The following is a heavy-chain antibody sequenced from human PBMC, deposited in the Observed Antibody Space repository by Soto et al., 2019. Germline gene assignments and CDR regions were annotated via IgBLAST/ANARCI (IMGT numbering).Heavy chain of an antibody. CDR1: GFTFSSYS. Sequence: EAQVVESGGRLVKPGGSLRLSCAASGFTFSSYSMNWVRQAPGKGLEGVSSISSTGTFIYYADSVKGRFTISRDNAKNSRFLKMNSLRAEDSAVYYCARGMGRDTGGDYSYWGQGTLVTVSS. J-gene: IGHJ4*02. CDR3: ARGMGRDTGGDYSY. CDR2: ISSTGTFI. D-gene: IGHD2-21*01. V-gene: IGHV3-21*01.